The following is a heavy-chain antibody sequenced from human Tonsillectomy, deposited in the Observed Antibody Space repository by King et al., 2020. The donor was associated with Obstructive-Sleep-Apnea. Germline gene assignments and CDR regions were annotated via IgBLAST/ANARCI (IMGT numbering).Heavy chain of an antibody. J-gene: IGHJ2*01. V-gene: IGHV4-39*07. CDR1: GASLSSSTYY. Sequence: MQLQESGPGLVKPSETLSLTCTVSGASLSSSTYYWGWIRQPPGKGLEWIGNIFHSGSTYYNPSLKSRVTISIDTSKNQFSLKLSSVTAADTAVYYCARGKKFYYDSSGYPNWYFDLWGRGTLVTVSS. CDR2: IFHSGST. D-gene: IGHD3-22*01. CDR3: ARGKKFYYDSSGYPNWYFDL.